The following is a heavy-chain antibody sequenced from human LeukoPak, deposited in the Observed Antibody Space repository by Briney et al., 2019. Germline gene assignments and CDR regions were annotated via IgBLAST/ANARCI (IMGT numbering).Heavy chain of an antibody. CDR2: INPSGGST. V-gene: IGHV1-46*01. D-gene: IGHD3-10*01. CDR1: GYTFTSYY. Sequence: GASVKVSCKASGYTFTSYYIHWVRQDPGQGLEWMGLINPSGGSTNYAQKFQGRVTMTRDTSTSTVYMELSSLRSEDTAVYYCARGPRITLIRGGQWYYYMDVWGKGTTVTISS. J-gene: IGHJ6*03. CDR3: ARGPRITLIRGGQWYYYMDV.